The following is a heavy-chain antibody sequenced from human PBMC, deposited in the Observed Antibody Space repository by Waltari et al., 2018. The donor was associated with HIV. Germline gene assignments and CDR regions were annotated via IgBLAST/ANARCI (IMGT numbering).Heavy chain of an antibody. CDR3: ATGGAFFDY. CDR1: GFTVRRTP. J-gene: IGHJ4*02. V-gene: IGHV3-66*01. CDR2: LYSGGYF. Sequence: EVQLVESGGGLVQHGGSLRLSWSASGFTVRRTPRNWVRQRPGKGLEWVSILYSGGYFYYEDSVKGRFTISRDNSRNTLFLHMSSLRDEDTAVYYCATGGAFFDYWGQGSLVTVSS. D-gene: IGHD3-10*01.